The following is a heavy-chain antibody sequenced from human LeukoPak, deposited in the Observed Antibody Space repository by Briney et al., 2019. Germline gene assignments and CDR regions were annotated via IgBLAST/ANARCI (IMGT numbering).Heavy chain of an antibody. D-gene: IGHD1-7*01. CDR2: VHYSGTT. CDR1: GASISSYF. V-gene: IGHV4-59*01. CDR3: ARGVELLD. J-gene: IGHJ4*02. Sequence: SGTLSLTCTVSGASISSYFWSWIRQPPGKGPEWIGYVHYSGTTKKNSSLKSRVSISDDTSKRQFSLKVNSMTAADTAVYYCARGVELLDWGQGILVTVSS.